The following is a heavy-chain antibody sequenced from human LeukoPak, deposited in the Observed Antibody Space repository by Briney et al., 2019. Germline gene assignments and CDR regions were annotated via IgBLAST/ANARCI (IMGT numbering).Heavy chain of an antibody. V-gene: IGHV1-8*01. CDR1: GYTFTSYD. CDR3: ARDQVPMNIRSSSWSDY. Sequence: ASVKVSCKASGYTFTSYDINWVRQATGQGLEWMGWMNPNSGNTGYAQKFQGRVTMTRNTSISTAYMELSSLRSEDTAVYYCARDQVPMNIRSSSWSDYWGQGTLVTVSS. D-gene: IGHD6-13*01. CDR2: MNPNSGNT. J-gene: IGHJ4*02.